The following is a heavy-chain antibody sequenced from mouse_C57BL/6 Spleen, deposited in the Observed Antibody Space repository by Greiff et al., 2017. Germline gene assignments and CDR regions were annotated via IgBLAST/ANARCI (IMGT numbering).Heavy chain of an antibody. CDR3: AREGTVVAHWYFDV. D-gene: IGHD1-1*01. CDR2: IWSGGST. CDR1: GFSFTSYG. V-gene: IGHV2-2*01. J-gene: IGHJ1*03. Sequence: QVQLQQSGPGLVQPSQSLSITCTVSGFSFTSYGVHWVRQSPGKGLEWLGVIWSGGSTDYNAAFISRLSISKDNSKSQVFFKMNSLQADDTAIYCWAREGTVVAHWYFDVWGTGTTVTVSS.